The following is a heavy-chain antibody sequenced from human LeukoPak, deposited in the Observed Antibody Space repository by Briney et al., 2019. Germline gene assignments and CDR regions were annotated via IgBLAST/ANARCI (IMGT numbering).Heavy chain of an antibody. CDR3: VGPPPPRIAAASMGY. D-gene: IGHD6-13*01. Sequence: ASVKVSCKASGYTFTGYYMHWVRQAPGQGLEWMGRINPNSGGTNYAQKFQGRATMNRDTSISTAYMELSRLRSDDPDVYYCVGPPPPRIAAASMGYWGQATLVTVSS. CDR1: GYTFTGYY. J-gene: IGHJ4*02. CDR2: INPNSGGT. V-gene: IGHV1-2*05.